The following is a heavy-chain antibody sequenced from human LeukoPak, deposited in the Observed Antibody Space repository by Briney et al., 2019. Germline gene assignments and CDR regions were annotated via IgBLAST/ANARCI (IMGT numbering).Heavy chain of an antibody. CDR2: IYWDNDK. J-gene: IGHJ4*02. CDR3: AHRLPSGSPWPFGYFDF. CDR1: GFSLTTSGVG. V-gene: IGHV2-5*02. D-gene: IGHD3-3*01. Sequence: SGPTLVNPTQTLTLTCTFSGFSLTTSGVGVGWIRQAPGEALEWLSVIYWDNDKRYSPSLKTRFTITKDTPRNQVVLTMTDMDPVDTATYYCAHRLPSGSPWPFGYFDFWGQGILVTVSS.